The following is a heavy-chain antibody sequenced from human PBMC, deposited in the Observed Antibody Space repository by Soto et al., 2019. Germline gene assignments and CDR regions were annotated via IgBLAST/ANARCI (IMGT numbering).Heavy chain of an antibody. V-gene: IGHV1-18*01. CDR1: GYTFTSYG. CDR3: AIDYSRYCSSTSCIGSDAFDI. CDR2: ISAYNGNT. Sequence: ASVKVSCKASGYTFTSYGISWVRQAPGQGLEWMGWISAYNGNTNYAQKLQGRVTMTTDTSTSTAYMELRSLRSDDTAVYYCAIDYSRYCSSTSCIGSDAFDIWGQGTMVTVSS. D-gene: IGHD2-2*01. J-gene: IGHJ3*02.